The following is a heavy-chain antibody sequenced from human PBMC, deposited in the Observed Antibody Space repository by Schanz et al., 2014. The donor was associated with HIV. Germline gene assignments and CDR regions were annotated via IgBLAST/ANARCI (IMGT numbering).Heavy chain of an antibody. CDR2: VNHSGDT. Sequence: VQLLESGGGLVQPGGSLRLSCAASGFTFSNYAMAWVRQAPGKGLEWIAEVNHSGDTNYNPSLKSRVTISVDTSKNQFSLKLNSVTAADTAMYYCAREDVSYWSFDLWGRGTLVTVSS. J-gene: IGHJ2*01. CDR3: AREDVSYWSFDL. CDR1: GFTFSNYA. D-gene: IGHD3-10*02. V-gene: IGHV4-34*09.